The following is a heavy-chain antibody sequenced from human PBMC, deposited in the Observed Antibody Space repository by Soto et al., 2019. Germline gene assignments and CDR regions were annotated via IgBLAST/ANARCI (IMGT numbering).Heavy chain of an antibody. Sequence: HLVESGGDLVKPGGSLRLSCAASGFMFSSAWMSWVHQAPGKGLEWVGRIKSKRDGGTTDYAPPVKGRFVISRDNSNNTLYLQMNSLKTDDTAVYYCVEGWNDFWGQGTLVAVSS. CDR2: IKSKRDGGTT. CDR3: VEGWNDF. V-gene: IGHV3-15*01. CDR1: GFMFSSAW. J-gene: IGHJ4*02. D-gene: IGHD1-1*01.